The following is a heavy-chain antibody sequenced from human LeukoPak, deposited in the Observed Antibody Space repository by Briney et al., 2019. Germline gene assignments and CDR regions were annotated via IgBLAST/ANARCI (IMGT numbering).Heavy chain of an antibody. CDR2: ISGSGSNT. Sequence: GGSLRLSCAASGITFSGSGMSWVRQAPGKGLEWVSTISGSGSNTHYADSVKGRFTISRDNSRNTLYLEMNSLRAEDTAVYYCAKDIGSYYDYWGQGILVTVSS. V-gene: IGHV3-23*01. CDR3: AKDIGSYYDY. D-gene: IGHD3-10*01. J-gene: IGHJ4*02. CDR1: GITFSGSG.